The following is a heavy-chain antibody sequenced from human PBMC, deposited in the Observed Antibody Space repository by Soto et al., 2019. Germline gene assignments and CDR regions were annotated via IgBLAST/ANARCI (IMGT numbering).Heavy chain of an antibody. Sequence: EVQLVESGGGLVKPGGSLRLSCAASGLSFRTTWMAWVRQAPGKGLEWVGRIKRKSAGESTDYADPVKGRFTISRDDSTDTLYRPMASMETGDTAVYYCSTGSTLSGSVDAYWGPGPLVTVSP. CDR2: IKRKSAGEST. CDR3: STGSTLSGSVDAY. D-gene: IGHD1-26*01. CDR1: GLSFRTTW. V-gene: IGHV3-15*05. J-gene: IGHJ4*02.